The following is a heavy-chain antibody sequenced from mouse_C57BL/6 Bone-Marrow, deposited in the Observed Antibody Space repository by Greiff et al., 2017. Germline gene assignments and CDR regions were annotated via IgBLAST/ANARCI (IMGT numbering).Heavy chain of an antibody. J-gene: IGHJ4*01. CDR1: GFTFSSYA. Sequence: EVKLQESGGGLVKPGGSLKLSCAASGFTFSSYAMSWVRQTPEKRLEWVATISDGGSYTYYPDNVKGRFTISRDNAKNNLYLQMSHLKSEDTAMYYCARGGYGYDPYAMDYWGQGTSVTVSS. V-gene: IGHV5-4*03. CDR2: ISDGGSYT. CDR3: ARGGYGYDPYAMDY. D-gene: IGHD2-2*01.